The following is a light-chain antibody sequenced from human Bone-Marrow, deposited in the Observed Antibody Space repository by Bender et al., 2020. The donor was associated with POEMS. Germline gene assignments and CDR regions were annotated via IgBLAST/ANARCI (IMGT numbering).Light chain of an antibody. J-gene: IGLJ1*01. CDR2: AGT. CDR1: SSDVGLYNL. CDR3: TSYRASTTV. V-gene: IGLV2-14*02. Sequence: QSALTQPASVSGSPAQSITISCTGASSDVGLYNLVSWFQQLPGKAPKLIIYAGTERPSGVSNRFSGCKSGITASLTIYGLQAADEADYYYTSYRASTTVFGTGTRVTVL.